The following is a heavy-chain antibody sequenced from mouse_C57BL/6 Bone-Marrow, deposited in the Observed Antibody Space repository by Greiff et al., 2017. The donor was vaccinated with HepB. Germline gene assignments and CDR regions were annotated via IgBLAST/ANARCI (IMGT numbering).Heavy chain of an antibody. CDR1: GFTFSSYA. CDR3: TRDQYSNHGDY. D-gene: IGHD2-5*01. V-gene: IGHV5-9-1*02. Sequence: LVESGEGLVKPGGSLKLSCAASGFTFSSYAMSWVRQTPEERLEWVAYISSGGDYYYYADTVKGRCTIPRDNARNTLYLQMSSLKSEDTAMYYCTRDQYSNHGDYWGQGTSVTVAS. CDR2: ISSGGDYY. J-gene: IGHJ4*01.